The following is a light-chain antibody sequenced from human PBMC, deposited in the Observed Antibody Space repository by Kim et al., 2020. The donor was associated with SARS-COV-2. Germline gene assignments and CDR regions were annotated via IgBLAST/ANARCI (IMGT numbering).Light chain of an antibody. J-gene: IGKJ5*01. CDR2: AAS. CDR3: QQSYSAPGT. CDR1: QSISTY. Sequence: DIQMTQSPSSLSASVGDRVTITCRASQSISTYLNWYQQKPGKAPKLLIYAASTLQSGVPSRFSGSGSGTDFTLTINSLQSEDFATYFCQQSYSAPGTFGQGTRLGIK. V-gene: IGKV1-39*01.